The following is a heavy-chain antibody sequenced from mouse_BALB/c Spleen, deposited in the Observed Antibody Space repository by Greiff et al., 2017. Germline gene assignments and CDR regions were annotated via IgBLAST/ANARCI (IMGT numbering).Heavy chain of an antibody. J-gene: IGHJ1*01. Sequence: EVQLVESGPELEKPGASVKISCKASGYSFTGYNMNWVKQSNGKSLEWIGNIDPYYGGTSYNQKFKGKATLTVDKSSSTAYMQLKSLTSEDSAVYYCARKGENQWYFDVWGAGTTVTVSS. CDR1: GYSFTGYN. CDR3: ARKGENQWYFDV. V-gene: IGHV1-39*01. CDR2: IDPYYGGT.